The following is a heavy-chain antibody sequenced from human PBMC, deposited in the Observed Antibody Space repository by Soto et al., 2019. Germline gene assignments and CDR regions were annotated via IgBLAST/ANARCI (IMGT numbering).Heavy chain of an antibody. Sequence: PGGSLRLSCAASGFTVSSNYMSWVRQAPGKGLEWVSVIYSGGTTYYADSVKGRFTISRDNSKNTLYLQMNSLRAEDTAVYYCTTEWVAYCGGDCWVYYYWGQGTLVTVSS. CDR3: TTEWVAYCGGDCWVYYY. D-gene: IGHD2-21*02. J-gene: IGHJ4*02. CDR2: IYSGGTT. V-gene: IGHV3-66*01. CDR1: GFTVSSNY.